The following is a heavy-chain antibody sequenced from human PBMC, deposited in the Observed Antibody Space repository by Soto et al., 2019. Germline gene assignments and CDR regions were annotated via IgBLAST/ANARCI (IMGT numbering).Heavy chain of an antibody. V-gene: IGHV3-23*01. CDR1: GFTLSSYA. CDR3: THVYDLWSGADAFGM. CDR2: ITGTGGNT. J-gene: IGHJ3*02. Sequence: EVQLLESGGGLVQPGGSLRVSCAASGFTLSSYAMNWVRQAPGKGLEWVSSITGTGGNTYYADSVKGRFTISRDNSKNMLFLQMNSLRVDDTAIYYCTHVYDLWSGADAFGMWGQGTMVAVSS. D-gene: IGHD3-3*01.